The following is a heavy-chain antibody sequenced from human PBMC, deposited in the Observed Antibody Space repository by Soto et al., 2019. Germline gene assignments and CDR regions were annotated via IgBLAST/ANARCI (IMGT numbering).Heavy chain of an antibody. CDR1: GGSFSGYY. D-gene: IGHD2-2*01. CDR3: ARARYCSSTSCYGARYYFDY. J-gene: IGHJ4*02. Sequence: SETLSLTCAVYGGSFSGYYWSWIRQPPGKGLEWIGEINHSGSTNYNPSLKSRVTISVDTSKNQFSLKLSSVTAADTAVYYCARARYCSSTSCYGARYYFDYWGQGTLVTVSS. V-gene: IGHV4-34*01. CDR2: INHSGST.